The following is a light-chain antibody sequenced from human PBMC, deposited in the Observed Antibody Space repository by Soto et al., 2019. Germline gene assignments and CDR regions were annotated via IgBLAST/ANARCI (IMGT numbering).Light chain of an antibody. CDR2: ATS. CDR3: IQDFISPLT. J-gene: IGKJ1*01. V-gene: IGKV1-6*01. Sequence: AIQMTQSPSSLSASLGDRVTITCRASQGIRGDLGWYQQKPGKAPKLLISATSTLQSGVPSRFSGRGSGTSFTLTISSLQPEDFATYYCIQDFISPLTVGQGTKVEL. CDR1: QGIRGD.